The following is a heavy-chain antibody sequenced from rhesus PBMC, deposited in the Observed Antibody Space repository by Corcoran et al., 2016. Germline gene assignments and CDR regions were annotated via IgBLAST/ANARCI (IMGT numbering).Heavy chain of an antibody. CDR3: ARGARGSWSVGEYLDF. J-gene: IGHJ1*01. V-gene: IGHV4-127*01. CDR2: VYGGRGST. Sequence: QVQLQESGPGLVKPSETLSLTCAVSGYSISSGYGWGWIRHTPGKGIEWIGQVYGGRGSTSDNPSLKSRVTVSKDTSKNQFALKVRAVTAADTAVYYCARGARGSWSVGEYLDFWGQGALVTVSS. CDR1: GYSISSGYG. D-gene: IGHD6-13*01.